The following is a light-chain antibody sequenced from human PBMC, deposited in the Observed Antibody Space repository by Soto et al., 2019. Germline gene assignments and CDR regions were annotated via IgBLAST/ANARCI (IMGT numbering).Light chain of an antibody. J-gene: IGKJ1*01. CDR3: QQYDSYPWT. CDR2: ETS. CDR1: QGVSNR. Sequence: DIQMTQSPSTLSASVGDRVTITCRASQGVSNRLAWYQQKPGKAPKVLISETSSLENGVPSRFSGSGSGTEFTLTISSLQPDDFTIYYCQQYDSYPWTFGQGTKVEIK. V-gene: IGKV1-5*03.